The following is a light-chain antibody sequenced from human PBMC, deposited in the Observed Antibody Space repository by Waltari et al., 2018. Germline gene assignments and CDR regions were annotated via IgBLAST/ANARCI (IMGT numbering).Light chain of an antibody. V-gene: IGKV3-20*01. CDR2: GAS. CDR1: QSVSRT. J-gene: IGKJ1*01. CDR3: QHYVRLPAT. Sequence: DIVLTQSPGTLSLSHGERATLPCRASQSVSRTIPWYQQKPGQAPKLLIYGASIRATGIPDRFTGSGSGTDFSLTISSLEPEDFAIYFCQHYVRLPATFGQGTKVEIK.